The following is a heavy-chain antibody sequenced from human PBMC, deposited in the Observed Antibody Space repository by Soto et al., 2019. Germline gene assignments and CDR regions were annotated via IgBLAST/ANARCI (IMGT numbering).Heavy chain of an antibody. Sequence: GASVNVSCKXSGYTFTGYFMHWVRQAPGQGLEWMGWINPNSGDTKYAQKFQGRVTMTRDMSISTAYMELRRLTSDDTAVYYCARVRTYYDSSGSLDYWGQGTLVTVSS. J-gene: IGHJ4*02. V-gene: IGHV1-2*02. CDR2: INPNSGDT. D-gene: IGHD3-22*01. CDR1: GYTFTGYF. CDR3: ARVRTYYDSSGSLDY.